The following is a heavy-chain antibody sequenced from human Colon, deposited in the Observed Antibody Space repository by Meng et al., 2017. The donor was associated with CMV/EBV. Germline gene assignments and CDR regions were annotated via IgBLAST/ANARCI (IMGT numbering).Heavy chain of an antibody. V-gene: IGHV3-23*01. Sequence: GGSLRLSCAASGFTFSSYDMRWVRQAPGKGLEWVSGISGSGGSTYYADSVKGRFTISRDNSKNTLYLQMNSLRAEDTAVYYCAKLSSGWPHYFDYWGQGTLVTVSS. D-gene: IGHD6-19*01. CDR2: ISGSGGST. CDR1: GFTFSSYD. CDR3: AKLSSGWPHYFDY. J-gene: IGHJ4*02.